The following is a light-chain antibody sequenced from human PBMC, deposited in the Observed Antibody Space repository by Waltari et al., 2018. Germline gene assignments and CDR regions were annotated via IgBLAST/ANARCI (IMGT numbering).Light chain of an antibody. CDR2: VAS. CDR1: QGISSY. CDR3: QELNTYPQSLT. V-gene: IGKV1-9*01. J-gene: IGKJ4*01. Sequence: DIQLTQSPSFLSASIGDRVTITCRASQGISSYLAWYQQKPGKAPKLLIYVASTLQSGVPSRVSGSGSGTEFTLTISSLQPEDFATYYCQELNTYPQSLTFGGGTKVEI.